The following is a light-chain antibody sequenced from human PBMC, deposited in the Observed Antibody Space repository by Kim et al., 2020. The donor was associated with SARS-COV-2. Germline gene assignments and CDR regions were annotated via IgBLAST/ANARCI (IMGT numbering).Light chain of an antibody. J-gene: IGLJ3*02. CDR1: RLRDFN. Sequence: ASAQTVSITFQGDRLRDFNASWYQHKSRQAPVLVIYGKNTRPSGIPDRFSGSSSGNTASLTPPGAQAEDEAVYYCNSRDSSGNQWVFGGGTQLTVL. CDR2: GKN. CDR3: NSRDSSGNQWV. V-gene: IGLV3-19*01.